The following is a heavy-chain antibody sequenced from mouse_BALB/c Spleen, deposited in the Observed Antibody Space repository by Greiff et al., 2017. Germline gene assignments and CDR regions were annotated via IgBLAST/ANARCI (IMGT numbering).Heavy chain of an antibody. CDR3: ARGSYRYDFDY. CDR1: GFTFSSFG. D-gene: IGHD2-14*01. V-gene: IGHV5-17*02. CDR2: ISSGSSTI. Sequence: EVKVVESGGGLVQPGGSRKLSCAASGFTFSSFGMHWVRQSPEKGLEWVAYISSGSSTIYYADTVKGRFTISRDNPTNTLFLQMTSLRSEDTAMYYCARGSYRYDFDYWGQGTTLTVSS. J-gene: IGHJ2*01.